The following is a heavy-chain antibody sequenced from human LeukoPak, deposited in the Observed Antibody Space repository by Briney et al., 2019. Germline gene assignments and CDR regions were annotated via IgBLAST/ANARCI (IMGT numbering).Heavy chain of an antibody. CDR1: GYTFTSYG. Sequence: ASVKVSCKASGYTFTSYGISWVRQVPGQGLEWMGWISAYNGNTNYAQKLQGRVTMTTDTSTSTAYMELRSLRSDDTAVYYCARMTSSSGWYRYYFDYWGQGTLVTVSS. J-gene: IGHJ4*02. CDR2: ISAYNGNT. D-gene: IGHD6-19*01. V-gene: IGHV1-18*01. CDR3: ARMTSSSGWYRYYFDY.